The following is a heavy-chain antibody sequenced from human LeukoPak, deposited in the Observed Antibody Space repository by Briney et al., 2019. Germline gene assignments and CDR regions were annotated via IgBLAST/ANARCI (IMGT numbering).Heavy chain of an antibody. CDR1: GYTFTTYA. D-gene: IGHD5-18*01. CDR2: INAGNGNT. Sequence: ASVKVSCTASGYTFTTYAMHWVRQAPGQRLEWMGWINAGNGNTKYSQKLQGRVTMTTDTSTSTAYMELRSLRSDDTAVYYCARVPGCSYYFNWFDYWGQGTLVTVSS. V-gene: IGHV1-3*01. J-gene: IGHJ4*02. CDR3: ARVPGCSYYFNWFDY.